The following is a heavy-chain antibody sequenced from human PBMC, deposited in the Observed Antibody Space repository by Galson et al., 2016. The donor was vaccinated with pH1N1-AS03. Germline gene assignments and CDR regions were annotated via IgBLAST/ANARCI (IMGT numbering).Heavy chain of an antibody. CDR3: AKADCSSSSCYRCNY. D-gene: IGHD2-2*01. Sequence: SLRLSCAASGFTFSNYAMNWVRQAPGKGLEWVSIISGSGDSTKYADSVKGRLTISRDNSKNTLYLQMNSLRAEDRAVYYCAKADCSSSSCYRCNYWGQGTLVTVSS. CDR1: GFTFSNYA. J-gene: IGHJ4*02. CDR2: ISGSGDST. V-gene: IGHV3-23*01.